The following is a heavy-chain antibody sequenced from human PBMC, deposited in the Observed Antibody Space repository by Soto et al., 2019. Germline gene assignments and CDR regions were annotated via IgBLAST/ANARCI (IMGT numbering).Heavy chain of an antibody. V-gene: IGHV4-39*01. CDR2: IYYSGST. J-gene: IGHJ5*02. CDR3: ARQWIVLMGYATPTRFDP. D-gene: IGHD2-8*01. Sequence: SETLSLTCTVSGGSISSSSYYWGWIRQPPGKGLEWIGSIYYSGSTYYNPSLKSRVTISVDTSKNQFSLKLSSVTAADTAVYYCARQWIVLMGYATPTRFDPWGQGTLVTVSS. CDR1: GGSISSSSYY.